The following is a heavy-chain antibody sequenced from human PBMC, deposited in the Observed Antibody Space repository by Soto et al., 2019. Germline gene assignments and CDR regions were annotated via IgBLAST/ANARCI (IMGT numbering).Heavy chain of an antibody. CDR3: ARVGSGWYAPLDY. Sequence: QVQLQESGPGLVKPSGTLSLTCAVSGGSMSRSYWWTWLRQSPGKGLEWLGEINESGEYNYAPSFCSRVNMSVDKSKNHFSVMLNSVTAADTAIYFCARVGSGWYAPLDYWGQGTLVSDSS. D-gene: IGHD6-19*01. CDR2: INESGEY. CDR1: GGSMSRSYW. V-gene: IGHV4-4*02. J-gene: IGHJ4*02.